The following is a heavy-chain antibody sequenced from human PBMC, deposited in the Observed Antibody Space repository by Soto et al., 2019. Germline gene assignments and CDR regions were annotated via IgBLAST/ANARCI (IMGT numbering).Heavy chain of an antibody. V-gene: IGHV1-46*01. D-gene: IGHD3-22*01. CDR1: GYIFTNHY. CDR3: ARADYYDSSGFYYDC. Sequence: QVQLVQSGAEVKKPGASVKVSCKASGYIFTNHYIHWVRQAPGQGLEWMGIINPSGGSTNYLQKFQGRITMTRDTSTSTVYMELSSLRSEDTAVYVCARADYYDSSGFYYDCWGQGSLVTVSS. J-gene: IGHJ4*02. CDR2: INPSGGST.